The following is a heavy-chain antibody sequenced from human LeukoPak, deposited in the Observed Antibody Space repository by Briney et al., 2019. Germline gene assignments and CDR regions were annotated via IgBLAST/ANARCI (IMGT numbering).Heavy chain of an antibody. D-gene: IGHD3-3*01. CDR2: IKQDGSEK. Sequence: AGGSLRLSCAASGFTFSSYWMSWVRQAPGKGLEWVANIKQDGSEKYYVDSVKGRFTISRDNAKNSLYLQMNSLRAEDTAVYYCARDSSFYDFWSGYFDYWGQGTLVTVSS. CDR3: ARDSSFYDFWSGYFDY. V-gene: IGHV3-7*01. J-gene: IGHJ4*02. CDR1: GFTFSSYW.